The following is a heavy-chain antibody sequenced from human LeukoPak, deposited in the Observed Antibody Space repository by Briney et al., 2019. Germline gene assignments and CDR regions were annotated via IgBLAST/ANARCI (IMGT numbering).Heavy chain of an antibody. V-gene: IGHV3-7*01. CDR2: MNQDGSEQ. Sequence: GGSLRLSCAASGFTFSSYWLSWVRQAPGKGPEWVANMNQDGSEQYYVDSVKGRFTISRDNAKSSQYLQMNNLRAEDTAVYYCARGRYTYGGAFDYWGQGTLVTVSS. J-gene: IGHJ4*02. CDR3: ARGRYTYGGAFDY. CDR1: GFTFSSYW. D-gene: IGHD5-18*01.